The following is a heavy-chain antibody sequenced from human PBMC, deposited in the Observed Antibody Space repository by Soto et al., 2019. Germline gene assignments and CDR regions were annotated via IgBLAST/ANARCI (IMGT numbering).Heavy chain of an antibody. V-gene: IGHV1-46*03. CDR2: INPSGGST. CDR3: ARAIRGSLVGATWAFDI. CDR1: GYTFTSYY. Sequence: QVQLVQSGAEVKKPGASVKVSCKASGYTFTSYYMHWVRQAPGQGLEWMGIINPSGGSTSYAQKFQGRVTMTRDTSTSTVYMERISLRSEETAVYYSARAIRGSLVGATWAFDIWGQGTMVTFSS. D-gene: IGHD1-26*01. J-gene: IGHJ3*02.